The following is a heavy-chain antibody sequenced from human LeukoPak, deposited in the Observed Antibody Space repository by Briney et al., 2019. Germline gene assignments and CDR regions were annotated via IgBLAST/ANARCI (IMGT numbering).Heavy chain of an antibody. D-gene: IGHD6-19*01. CDR1: GFTFSRFL. Sequence: GGSLRLSCAASGFTFSRFLMHWVRQAPGKGLVWVSLISNDGRTTRYADSVKGRFTIARDNAKNTLYLEINSLRAEDTAVYYCARDLAGSIDYWGQGTLVTVSS. V-gene: IGHV3-74*01. CDR3: ARDLAGSIDY. CDR2: ISNDGRTT. J-gene: IGHJ4*02.